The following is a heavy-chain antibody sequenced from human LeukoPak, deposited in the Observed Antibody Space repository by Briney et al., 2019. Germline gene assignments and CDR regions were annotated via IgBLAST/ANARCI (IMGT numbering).Heavy chain of an antibody. CDR3: ARFYYGSGSYAFDI. J-gene: IGHJ3*02. Sequence: SETLSLTCAVSGGSISSGGYFWSWIRQPPGKGLEWIGYIYYSGSTNYNTSLKSRVTISVDTSKNQFSLKLSSVTAADTAVYYCARFYYGSGSYAFDIWGQGTMVTVSS. V-gene: IGHV4-61*08. D-gene: IGHD3-10*01. CDR1: GGSISSGGYF. CDR2: IYYSGST.